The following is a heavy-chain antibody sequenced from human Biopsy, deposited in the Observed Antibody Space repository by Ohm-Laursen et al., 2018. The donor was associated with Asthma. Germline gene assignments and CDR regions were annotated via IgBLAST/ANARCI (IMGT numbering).Heavy chain of an antibody. Sequence: SSVKVSCKSLGGTYNTYVIGWVRQAPGQGLEWMGGINSVFGTTTYPQKFQDRVTITANDSTSTVYMELSSLRSEDTAVYYCARKAGSCISRTCYSLDFWGQGTLVTVSS. CDR1: GGTYNTYV. J-gene: IGHJ4*02. CDR3: ARKAGSCISRTCYSLDF. D-gene: IGHD2-2*01. CDR2: INSVFGTT. V-gene: IGHV1-69*01.